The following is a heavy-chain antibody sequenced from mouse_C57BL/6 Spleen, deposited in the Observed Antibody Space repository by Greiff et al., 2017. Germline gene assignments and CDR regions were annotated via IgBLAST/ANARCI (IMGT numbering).Heavy chain of an antibody. Sequence: QVQLQQSGAELVKPGASVKLSCKASGYTFTSYWMQWVKQRPGQGLEWIGEIDPSDSYTNYNQKFKGKATLTVDTSSSTAYMQLSSLTSEDSAVYYCARSGGNSYWYFDVWGTGTTVTVSS. CDR1: GYTFTSYW. D-gene: IGHD2-1*01. CDR2: IDPSDSYT. V-gene: IGHV1-50*01. CDR3: ARSGGNSYWYFDV. J-gene: IGHJ1*03.